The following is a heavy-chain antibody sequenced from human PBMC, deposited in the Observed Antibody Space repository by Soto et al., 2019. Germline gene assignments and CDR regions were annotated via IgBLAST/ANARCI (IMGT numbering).Heavy chain of an antibody. Sequence: ASVKVSCKASGGTFSCYTICWVRQAPGQGLEWMGRIIPILGIANYAQKFQGRVTITADKSTSTAYMELSSLRSEDTAVYYCARDNSFCSGGSCTEVFDIWGQGTMVTVSS. CDR3: ARDNSFCSGGSCTEVFDI. D-gene: IGHD2-15*01. CDR2: IIPILGIA. J-gene: IGHJ3*02. V-gene: IGHV1-69*04. CDR1: GGTFSCYT.